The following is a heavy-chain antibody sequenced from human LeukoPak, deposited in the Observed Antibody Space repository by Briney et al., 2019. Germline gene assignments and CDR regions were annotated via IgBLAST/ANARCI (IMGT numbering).Heavy chain of an antibody. Sequence: ASVKVSCKASGYTFTSYDINWVRQALGQGLEWMGWKNPNSGNTGYAQKFQGRVTMTRNTSISTAYMELSSLRSEDTAVYYCARTDGDYENNGMDVWGQGTTVTVSS. CDR2: KNPNSGNT. CDR1: GYTFTSYD. D-gene: IGHD4-17*01. V-gene: IGHV1-8*01. J-gene: IGHJ6*02. CDR3: ARTDGDYENNGMDV.